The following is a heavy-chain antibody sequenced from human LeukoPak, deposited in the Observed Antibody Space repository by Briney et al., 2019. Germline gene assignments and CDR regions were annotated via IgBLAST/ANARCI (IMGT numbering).Heavy chain of an antibody. CDR2: IIPIFGTA. D-gene: IGHD3-22*01. Sequence: GASVKVSCKASGGTFSSYAISWVRRAPGQGLEWMGGIIPIFGTANYAQKFQGRVTITADESTSTAYMELSSLRSEDTAVYYCARTHDSSGYSYYFDYWGQGTLVTVSS. CDR1: GGTFSSYA. V-gene: IGHV1-69*13. CDR3: ARTHDSSGYSYYFDY. J-gene: IGHJ4*02.